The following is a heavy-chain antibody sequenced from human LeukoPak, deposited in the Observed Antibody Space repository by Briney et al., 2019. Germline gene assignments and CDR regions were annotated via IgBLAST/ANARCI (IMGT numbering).Heavy chain of an antibody. J-gene: IGHJ5*02. Sequence: PGGSLRLSCAASGFTFSDYYMSWIRQAPGKGLEWVSYISSSGSTIYYADSVKGRFTISRDNAKNSLYLQVNSLRAEDTAVYYCAGKGGSSEVDWFDPWGQGTLVTVSS. CDR3: AGKGGSSEVDWFDP. CDR1: GFTFSDYY. CDR2: ISSSGSTI. D-gene: IGHD6-6*01. V-gene: IGHV3-11*01.